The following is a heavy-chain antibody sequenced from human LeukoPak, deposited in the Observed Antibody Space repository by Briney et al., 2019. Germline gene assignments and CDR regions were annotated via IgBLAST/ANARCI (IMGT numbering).Heavy chain of an antibody. CDR1: GFTFSDYY. CDR3: AKRGPIYSASPGNYFDY. D-gene: IGHD3-10*01. V-gene: IGHV3-11*01. CDR2: INSSGSTI. Sequence: GGSLRLSCAASGFTFSDYYMTWIRQAPGKGLEWVSYINSSGSTIYYADSVKGRFTISRDNSKNTLYLQMNSLRAEDTAIYYCAKRGPIYSASPGNYFDYWGQGTLVTVSS. J-gene: IGHJ4*02.